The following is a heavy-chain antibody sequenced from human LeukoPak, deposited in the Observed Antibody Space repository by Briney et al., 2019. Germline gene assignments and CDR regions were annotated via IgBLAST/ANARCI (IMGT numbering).Heavy chain of an antibody. CDR1: GFTFSSYW. D-gene: IGHD3-3*01. CDR2: IKQDGSER. V-gene: IGHV3-7*03. Sequence: GGSLRLSCAASGFTFSSYWMSWVRQAPGKGLEWVANIKQDGSERYYVDSVKGRFTISRDNAKNSLYLQMSSLRAEDTALYFCARRLSLRFDAFAVWGPGTVVTVSS. CDR3: ARRLSLRFDAFAV. J-gene: IGHJ3*01.